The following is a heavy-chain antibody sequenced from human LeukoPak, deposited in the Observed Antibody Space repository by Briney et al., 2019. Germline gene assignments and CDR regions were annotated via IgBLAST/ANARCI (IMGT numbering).Heavy chain of an antibody. D-gene: IGHD3-3*01. V-gene: IGHV1-2*06. CDR3: ARGARRYDFWSGYLYFDY. CDR2: INPNSGGT. J-gene: IGHJ4*02. Sequence: ASVKVSCKASGYTFTVYYMHWVRQAPGQGLEWMGRINPNSGGTNYAQKFQGRVTMTRDTSISTAYMELSRLRSDDTAVYYCARGARRYDFWSGYLYFDYWGQGTLVTVSS. CDR1: GYTFTVYY.